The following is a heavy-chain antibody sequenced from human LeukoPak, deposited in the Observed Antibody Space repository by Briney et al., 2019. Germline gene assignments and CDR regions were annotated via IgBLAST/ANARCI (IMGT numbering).Heavy chain of an antibody. J-gene: IGHJ5*02. CDR1: GFTFSSYG. CDR3: AKDRGYSSGWYSWFDP. CDR2: IRYDGSNK. D-gene: IGHD6-19*01. Sequence: GGSLRLSCAASGFTFSSYGMHWVRQAPGKGLEWVAFIRYDGSNKYYADSVKGRFTISRGNSKNTLYLQMNSLRAEDTAVYYCAKDRGYSSGWYSWFDPWGQGTLVTVSS. V-gene: IGHV3-30*02.